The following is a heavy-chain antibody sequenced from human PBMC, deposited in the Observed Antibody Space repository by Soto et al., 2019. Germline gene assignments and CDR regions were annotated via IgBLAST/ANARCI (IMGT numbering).Heavy chain of an antibody. J-gene: IGHJ3*02. CDR3: ARTHYETAFDI. V-gene: IGHV4-31*03. CDR1: GGSFSSGGSY. Sequence: QVQLQESGPGLVKPSQTLSLTCTVSGGSFSSGGSYWSWIRQHPGKGLYWVGYLYYSGGTYYNPSLKNRATISVDTSKNPLTLKLTSVTAADTAVYYCARTHYETAFDIWGQGTMVTVSS. CDR2: LYYSGGT. D-gene: IGHD4-17*01.